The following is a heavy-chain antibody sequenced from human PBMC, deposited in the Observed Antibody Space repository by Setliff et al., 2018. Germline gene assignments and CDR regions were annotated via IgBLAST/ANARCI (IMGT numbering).Heavy chain of an antibody. J-gene: IGHJ5*02. CDR2: IYYSGST. CDR1: GGSISSSSYY. V-gene: IGHV4-39*01. D-gene: IGHD3-10*01. Sequence: SETLSLTCTVSGGSISSSSYYWGWIRQPPGKGLEWIGSIYYSGSTYYNPSLKSRVTISVDTSKKQFSLKLSSVTAADTAVYYCARHRAEDYYGSGTIIWGWFDPWGQGTLVTVSS. CDR3: ARHRAEDYYGSGTIIWGWFDP.